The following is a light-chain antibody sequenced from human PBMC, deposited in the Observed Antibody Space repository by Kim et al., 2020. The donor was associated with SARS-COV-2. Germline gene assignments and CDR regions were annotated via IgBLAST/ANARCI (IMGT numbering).Light chain of an antibody. V-gene: IGLV3-9*01. CDR1: NIGSKN. J-gene: IGLJ3*02. CDR3: QVWDSSTVV. CDR2: RDR. Sequence: SYELTQPLSLSVPLGQTARITCGGDNIGSKNVHWYQQRPGQAPVLVIYRDRIRPSGIPERFSGSNSGNTATLTISGAQGGDEADYYCQVWDSSTVVFGGGTKVTVL.